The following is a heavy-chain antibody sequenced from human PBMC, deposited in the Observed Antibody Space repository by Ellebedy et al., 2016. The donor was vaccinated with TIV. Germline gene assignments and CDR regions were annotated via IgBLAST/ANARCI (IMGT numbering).Heavy chain of an antibody. Sequence: PGGSLRLSFAASGFTFSSYSMNWVRQAPGKRLAWVSHISLSSSTIYYAYSVKCRFPISRDNAKNSLSLQMNILSDEDTAVYYCARGPRFGESSFDYWGQGTLVTVSS. CDR2: ISLSSSTI. CDR3: ARGPRFGESSFDY. CDR1: GFTFSSYS. D-gene: IGHD3-10*01. V-gene: IGHV3-48*02. J-gene: IGHJ4*02.